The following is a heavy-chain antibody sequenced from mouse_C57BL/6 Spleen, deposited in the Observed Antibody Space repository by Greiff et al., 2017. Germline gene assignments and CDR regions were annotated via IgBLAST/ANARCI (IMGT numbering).Heavy chain of an antibody. Sequence: QVQLKQSGAELVKPGASVKISCKASGYAFSSYWMNWVKQRPGKGLEWIGQIYPGDGDTNYNGKFKGKATLTADKSSSTAYMQLSSLTSEDSAVYFCARSGVTTVASYYYAMDYWGQGTSVTVSS. CDR2: IYPGDGDT. D-gene: IGHD1-1*01. J-gene: IGHJ4*01. CDR3: ARSGVTTVASYYYAMDY. CDR1: GYAFSSYW. V-gene: IGHV1-80*01.